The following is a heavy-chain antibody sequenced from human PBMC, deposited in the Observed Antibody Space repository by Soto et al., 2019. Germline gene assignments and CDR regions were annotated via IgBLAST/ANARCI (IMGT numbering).Heavy chain of an antibody. CDR3: ARQSAVAGNWFDP. J-gene: IGHJ5*02. V-gene: IGHV4-28*01. CDR1: GYSISSSNW. D-gene: IGHD6-19*01. CDR2: IYYSGTT. Sequence: SETLSLTCAVSGYSISSSNWWGWIRQPPGKGLEWIGYIYYSGTTYYNPSLKSRVTISVDTSKNQFSLKLSSVTAADTAVYYCARQSAVAGNWFDPWGQGTLVTVSS.